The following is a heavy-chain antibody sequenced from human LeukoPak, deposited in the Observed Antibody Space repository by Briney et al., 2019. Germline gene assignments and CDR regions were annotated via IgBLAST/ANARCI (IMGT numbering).Heavy chain of an antibody. CDR1: GYTFTGYY. Sequence: ASVKVSCKASGYTFTGYYMHWVRQAPGQGLEWMGWINPSSGGTNYAQKFQGWVTMTRDTSISTAYMELSRLRSDDTAVYYCARDGDQIFGVVIPSYGMDVWGQGTTVTVSS. D-gene: IGHD3-3*01. V-gene: IGHV1-2*04. CDR3: ARDGDQIFGVVIPSYGMDV. CDR2: INPSSGGT. J-gene: IGHJ6*02.